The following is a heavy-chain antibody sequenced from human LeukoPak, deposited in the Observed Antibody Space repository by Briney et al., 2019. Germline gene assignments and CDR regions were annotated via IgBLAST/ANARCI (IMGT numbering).Heavy chain of an antibody. CDR3: ARGTRGTLGYCSGGSCYSFFY. CDR2: MNPNSCNT. Sequence: ASVKVSCKASGYTFTSYDINWVRQATGQGLEWMGWMNPNSCNTGYAQKFQARVTMTRNTSISTAYMELSSLRSEDTAVYYCARGTRGTLGYCSGGSCYSFFYWGQGTLVTVSS. CDR1: GYTFTSYD. J-gene: IGHJ4*02. D-gene: IGHD2-15*01. V-gene: IGHV1-8*01.